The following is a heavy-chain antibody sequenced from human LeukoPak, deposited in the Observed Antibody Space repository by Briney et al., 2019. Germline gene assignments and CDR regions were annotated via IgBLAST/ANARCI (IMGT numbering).Heavy chain of an antibody. J-gene: IGHJ6*03. D-gene: IGHD3-22*01. CDR1: GYTLTELS. V-gene: IGHV1-24*01. CDR3: ATGITTSHYYYYMDV. CDR2: FDPEDGET. Sequence: ASVKVSCKVSGYTLTELSMHWVRQAPGKGLEWMGGFDPEDGETIYAQKFQGRVTMTEDTSTDTAYMELSSLRSEDTAVYYCATGITTSHYYYYMDVWGKGTTVTVSS.